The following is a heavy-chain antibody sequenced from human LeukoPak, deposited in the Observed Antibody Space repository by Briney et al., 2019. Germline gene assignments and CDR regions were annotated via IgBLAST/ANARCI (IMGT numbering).Heavy chain of an antibody. CDR3: ARGTPNYDFWSGYNYYYYYYMDV. J-gene: IGHJ6*03. CDR2: ISAYNGNT. CDR1: GYTFTSYG. V-gene: IGHV1-18*01. Sequence: GASVTVSCKASGYTFTSYGISWVRQAPGQGLEWMGWISAYNGNTNYAQTLQGRVTMTTDTSTSTAYMELRSLRSDDTAVYYCARGTPNYDFWSGYNYYYYYYMDVWGKGTTVTVSS. D-gene: IGHD3-3*01.